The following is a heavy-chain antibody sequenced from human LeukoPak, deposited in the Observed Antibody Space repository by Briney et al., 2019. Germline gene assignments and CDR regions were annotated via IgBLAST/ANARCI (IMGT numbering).Heavy chain of an antibody. D-gene: IGHD6-13*01. V-gene: IGHV4-39*01. CDR2: MYYSGST. J-gene: IGHJ1*01. CDR3: ARGQFGSC. Sequence: SETLSLTCTVSGASISGSNYYWGWIRQPPGKGLEWIGTMYYSGSTYYNPSLKSRVTISLDTSKNQFSLKLSSVTAADTAVYYCARGQFGSCWGQGTLVTVSS. CDR1: GASISGSNYY.